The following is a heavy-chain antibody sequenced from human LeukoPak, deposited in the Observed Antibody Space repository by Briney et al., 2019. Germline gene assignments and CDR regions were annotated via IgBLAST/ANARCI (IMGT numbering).Heavy chain of an antibody. CDR2: IWFDGSNK. CDR1: GFIFSNDA. Sequence: GGSLRLSCAASGFIFSNDAMHWVRQAPGKGLEWVAFIWFDGSNKHYADSAKGRFTISRDNSKDTLFLQLNSLTAADTAMYFCAKASVAIPQYCNSWGQGTLVTVSS. J-gene: IGHJ5*02. CDR3: AKASVAIPQYCNS. D-gene: IGHD2-2*02. V-gene: IGHV3-30*02.